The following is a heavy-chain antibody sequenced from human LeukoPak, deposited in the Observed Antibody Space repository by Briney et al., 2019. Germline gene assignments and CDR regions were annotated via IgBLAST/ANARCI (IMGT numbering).Heavy chain of an antibody. CDR3: ARGFVPDWSFGRGNWFGP. J-gene: IGHJ5*02. Sequence: SETLSLTCTVSGGSVSSGSYYWSWIRQPPGKGLEWIGYIYYSGSTNYNPSLKSRVTISVDTSKNQFSLKLSSVTAADTAVYYCARGFVPDWSFGRGNWFGPWGQGTLVTVSS. CDR1: GGSVSSGSYY. CDR2: IYYSGST. D-gene: IGHD3-9*01. V-gene: IGHV4-61*01.